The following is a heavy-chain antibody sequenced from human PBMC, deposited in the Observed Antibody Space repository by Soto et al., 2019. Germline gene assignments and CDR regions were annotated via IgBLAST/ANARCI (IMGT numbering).Heavy chain of an antibody. J-gene: IGHJ4*02. CDR3: AKGLRSYGDYLDY. Sequence: HPGGSLRLSCAASGFTFSSYAMSWVRQAPGKGLEWVSAISGSGGSTYYADSVKGRFTISRDNSKNTLYLQMNSLRAEDTAVYYCAKGLRSYGDYLDYWGQGTLVTVSS. CDR2: ISGSGGST. V-gene: IGHV3-23*01. CDR1: GFTFSSYA. D-gene: IGHD1-26*01.